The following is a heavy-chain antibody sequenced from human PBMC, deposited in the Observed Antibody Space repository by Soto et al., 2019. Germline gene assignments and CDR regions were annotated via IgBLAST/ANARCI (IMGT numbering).Heavy chain of an antibody. D-gene: IGHD2-21*02. J-gene: IGHJ4*02. CDR2: ISYDGTTK. CDR1: GFTFSSYA. CDR3: ARDSLVFCGGDCMGCEY. V-gene: IGHV3-30*04. Sequence: PGGSLRLSCEASGFTFSSYAIHWVRQAPGRGLEWVAVISYDGTTKYYEKSVKGRFSVYRDDSMSTVYLKMNSLRAEDTALYYCARDSLVFCGGDCMGCEYCGQGT.